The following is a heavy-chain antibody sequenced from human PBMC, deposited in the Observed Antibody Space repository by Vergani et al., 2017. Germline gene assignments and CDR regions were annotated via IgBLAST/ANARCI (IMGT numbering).Heavy chain of an antibody. Sequence: EVQLVESGGGLVKPGGSLRLSCAASGFTFSSYSMNWVRQAPGKGLEWVSSISSSSSYIYYADSVKGRFTISRDNAKNSLSLQMNSLRAEDTAVYYCVRDLFYYVSSGYYSGFFDYWGQGTLVTVSS. CDR2: ISSSSSYI. CDR1: GFTFSSYS. CDR3: VRDLFYYVSSGYYSGFFDY. D-gene: IGHD3-22*01. J-gene: IGHJ4*02. V-gene: IGHV3-21*01.